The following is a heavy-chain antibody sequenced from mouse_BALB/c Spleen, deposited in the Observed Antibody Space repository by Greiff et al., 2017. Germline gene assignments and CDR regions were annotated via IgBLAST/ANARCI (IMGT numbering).Heavy chain of an antibody. J-gene: IGHJ2*01. CDR1: GFTFSSYY. V-gene: IGHV5-6-2*01. CDR2: INSNGGST. Sequence: DVMLVESGGGLVKLGGSLKLSCAASGFTFSSYYMSWVRQTPEKRLELVAAINSNGGSTYYPDTVKGRFTISRDNAKNTLYLQMSSLKSEDTALYYCARDYYGSSLYFDYWGQGTTLTVSS. D-gene: IGHD1-1*01. CDR3: ARDYYGSSLYFDY.